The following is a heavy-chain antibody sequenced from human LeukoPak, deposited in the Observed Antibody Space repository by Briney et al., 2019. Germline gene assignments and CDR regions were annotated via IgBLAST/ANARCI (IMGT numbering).Heavy chain of an antibody. D-gene: IGHD6-13*01. CDR2: IKLDGSEK. J-gene: IGHJ4*02. V-gene: IGHV3-7*01. CDR3: ARTGIAAYDFDY. CDR1: GFTFGKYW. Sequence: GGSLRLSCVASGFTFGKYWMSWVRQAPGKGLEWVANIKLDGSEKNYVDSVKGRFTISRDNAKNSLYLQMNSLRAEDTAVYYCARTGIAAYDFDYWGQGTLVTVSS.